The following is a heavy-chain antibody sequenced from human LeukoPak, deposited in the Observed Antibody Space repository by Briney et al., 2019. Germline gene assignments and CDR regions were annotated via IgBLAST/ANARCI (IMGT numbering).Heavy chain of an antibody. Sequence: ASVKVSCKASGYTFTSYGISWVRQAPGQGLEWMGWISAYNGNTSYAQKLQGRVTMTTDTSTSTAYMELRSLRSDDTAVYYCARVRIFGVVMNHYMDVWGKGTTVTVSS. CDR3: ARVRIFGVVMNHYMDV. CDR2: ISAYNGNT. V-gene: IGHV1-18*01. CDR1: GYTFTSYG. D-gene: IGHD3-3*01. J-gene: IGHJ6*03.